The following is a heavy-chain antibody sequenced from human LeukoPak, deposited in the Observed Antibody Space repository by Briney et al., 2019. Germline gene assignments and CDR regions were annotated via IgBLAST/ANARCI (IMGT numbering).Heavy chain of an antibody. CDR1: GGSISTYY. J-gene: IGHJ6*02. Sequence: PSETLSLTCTVSGGSISTYYWSWIRQPAGKGLAWIGRMYTSGTTKYNPSLKSRVTMSVDTSNNQFSLKVSSVTAADTAVYYCARDQGSYYGVDVWGQGTTVTVSS. CDR2: MYTSGTT. CDR3: ARDQGSYYGVDV. V-gene: IGHV4-4*07.